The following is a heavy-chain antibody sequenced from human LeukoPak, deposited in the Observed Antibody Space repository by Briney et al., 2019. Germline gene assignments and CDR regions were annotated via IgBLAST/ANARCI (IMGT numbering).Heavy chain of an antibody. CDR3: ARKTSYCSGGSCYGWSDP. Sequence: QAGGSLRLSCAASGFTFSSYAMHWVRQAPGKGLEWVAVISYDGSNKYYADSVKGRFTISRDNSKNTLYLQMNSLRAEDTAVYYWARKTSYCSGGSCYGWSDPWGQGTLVTVS. CDR2: ISYDGSNK. D-gene: IGHD2-15*01. CDR1: GFTFSSYA. V-gene: IGHV3-30-3*01. J-gene: IGHJ5*02.